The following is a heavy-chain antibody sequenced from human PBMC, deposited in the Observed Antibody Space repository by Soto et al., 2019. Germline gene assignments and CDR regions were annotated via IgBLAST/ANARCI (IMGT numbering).Heavy chain of an antibody. CDR2: IIPIFGTT. D-gene: IGHD3-3*01. Sequence: QVQLVQSGAEVKEPGSAVKVSCKAPADSFSSYGISWVRQAPGQGLEWMGGIIPIFGTTNYAEKFQGRVTRTADESTNTDYMELSSLRSEDTALYYCARGFPDGWVEPGVGLGYLDTWGRGTLVTVSS. J-gene: IGHJ4*02. CDR3: ARGFPDGWVEPGVGLGYLDT. V-gene: IGHV1-69*01. CDR1: ADSFSSYG.